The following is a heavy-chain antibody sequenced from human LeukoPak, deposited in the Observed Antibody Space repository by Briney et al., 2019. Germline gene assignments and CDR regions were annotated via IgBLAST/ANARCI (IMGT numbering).Heavy chain of an antibody. CDR1: GYTFTGYY. Sequence: ASVKVSCKASGYTFTGYYMHWVRQAPRQGLEWMGWINPNSGGTNYAQKFQGRVTMTRDTSISTAYMELSRLRSDDTAVYYCARRPRWLQSNDAFDIWGQGTMVTVSS. J-gene: IGHJ3*02. V-gene: IGHV1-2*02. D-gene: IGHD5-24*01. CDR2: INPNSGGT. CDR3: ARRPRWLQSNDAFDI.